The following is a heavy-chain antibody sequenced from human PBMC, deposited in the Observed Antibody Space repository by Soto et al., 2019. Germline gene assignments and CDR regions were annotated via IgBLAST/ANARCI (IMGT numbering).Heavy chain of an antibody. Sequence: QVQLVESGVGVVQPGRSLRLSCAASGFSFSKYGMHWVRQAPGKGLEWVAVIWYDGSQKYYGDSVKGRFTISRDNSKNTLYLQMNSLRGEDTAVYYCARTGDLSFFLDYWGQGTLVTVSS. D-gene: IGHD3-16*01. CDR2: IWYDGSQK. V-gene: IGHV3-33*01. J-gene: IGHJ4*02. CDR3: ARTGDLSFFLDY. CDR1: GFSFSKYG.